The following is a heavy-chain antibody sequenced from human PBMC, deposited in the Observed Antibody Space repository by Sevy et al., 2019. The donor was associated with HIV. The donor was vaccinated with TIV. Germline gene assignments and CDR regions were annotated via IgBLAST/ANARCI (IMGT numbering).Heavy chain of an antibody. Sequence: GESLNISCKGSGYSFTNYWIGWVRQMPGKGLEWMGIIYPGDSDTRYSPSFQGQVTISADKSISTAYLQWSSLKASDTAMYYCARSGYSYGHGWYFDLWGRRTLVTVSS. D-gene: IGHD5-18*01. J-gene: IGHJ2*01. CDR1: GYSFTNYW. V-gene: IGHV5-51*01. CDR2: IYPGDSDT. CDR3: ARSGYSYGHGWYFDL.